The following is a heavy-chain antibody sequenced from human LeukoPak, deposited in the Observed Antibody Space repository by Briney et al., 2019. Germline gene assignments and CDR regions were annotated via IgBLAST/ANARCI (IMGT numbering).Heavy chain of an antibody. J-gene: IGHJ3*02. CDR2: ISSSGSTI. CDR1: GFTFSSYE. D-gene: IGHD3-22*01. Sequence: GGSLRLSCAASGFTFSSYEMNWVRQAPGKGREWVSYISSSGSTIYYADSVKGRFTISRDNAKNSLYLQMNSLIAEDTAVYYCARDLFGYDSSDYYPDAFDIWGQGTMVTVSS. CDR3: ARDLFGYDSSDYYPDAFDI. V-gene: IGHV3-48*03.